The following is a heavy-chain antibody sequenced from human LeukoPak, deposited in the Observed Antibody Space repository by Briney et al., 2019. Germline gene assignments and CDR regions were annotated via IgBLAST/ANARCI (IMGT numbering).Heavy chain of an antibody. Sequence: GRSLRLSCEASGFTFSYYSMHWVRQAPGKGLQWVAVISYDGNYKYYADPVKGRFTISRDNSKNTMYLQMNSLRTDDTAVYYCAKVGIGAGIDSWGQGTLVTVSS. CDR2: ISYDGNYK. CDR3: AKVGIGAGIDS. CDR1: GFTFSYYS. V-gene: IGHV3-30*18. D-gene: IGHD1-26*01. J-gene: IGHJ4*02.